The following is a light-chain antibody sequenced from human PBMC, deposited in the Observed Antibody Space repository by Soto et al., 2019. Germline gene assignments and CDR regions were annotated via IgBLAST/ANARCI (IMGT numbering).Light chain of an antibody. Sequence: IVLTQSPGTLSLSPWERATLSCRASQSVSSNYLAWYQQKPGQAPRLLIYGASSRATGIPDRFSGSGSGTDFTLTIRRLEPEDFSVYYCQQRSNWPSITFGQGTRLEIK. CDR2: GAS. V-gene: IGKV3D-20*02. CDR3: QQRSNWPSIT. CDR1: QSVSSNY. J-gene: IGKJ5*01.